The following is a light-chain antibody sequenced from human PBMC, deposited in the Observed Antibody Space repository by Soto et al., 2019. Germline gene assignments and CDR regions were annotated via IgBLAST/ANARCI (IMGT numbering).Light chain of an antibody. V-gene: IGLV2-14*01. J-gene: IGLJ1*01. CDR3: SSYAGSSPLYV. Sequence: QSALTQPASVSGSPGQSITISCTGTSSDVGGYKFVSWYQQHPGKVPKLLIYEVTNRPSGVSNRFSGSKSGNTASLTISGLQAEDEDDYYCSSYAGSSPLYVFGTGTKVTVL. CDR1: SSDVGGYKF. CDR2: EVT.